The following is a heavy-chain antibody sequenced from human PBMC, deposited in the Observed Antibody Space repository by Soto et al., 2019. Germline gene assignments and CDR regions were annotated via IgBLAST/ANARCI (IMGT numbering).Heavy chain of an antibody. D-gene: IGHD3-16*02. Sequence: QVQLVESGGGVVQPGRSLRLSCAASGFTFSSYGMHWVRQAPGKGLEWVAVIWYDGSNKYYADSVKGRFTISRDNFKNTLYLQMNSQRAEDTAVYYYASDLVNVPDYIWGNYRYMSLDYWGQGTLVTVSS. V-gene: IGHV3-33*01. CDR3: ASDLVNVPDYIWGNYRYMSLDY. CDR1: GFTFSSYG. CDR2: IWYDGSNK. J-gene: IGHJ4*02.